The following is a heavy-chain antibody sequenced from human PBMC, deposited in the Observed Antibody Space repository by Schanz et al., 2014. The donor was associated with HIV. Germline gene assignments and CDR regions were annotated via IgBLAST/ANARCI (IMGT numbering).Heavy chain of an antibody. V-gene: IGHV3-21*04. J-gene: IGHJ4*02. Sequence: QLVESGGGLVGPGGSLRLSCAASGFIFSSYTMYWIRQSPGKGLEWVASISGNTNYIYYADSVKGRFTISRDSAKNSLYLQMDSLRPEDTALYYCARARFGSSWYVTGFGSTDYWGQGTLVTVSS. D-gene: IGHD6-13*01. CDR2: ISGNTNYI. CDR3: ARARFGSSWYVTGFGSTDY. CDR1: GFIFSSYT.